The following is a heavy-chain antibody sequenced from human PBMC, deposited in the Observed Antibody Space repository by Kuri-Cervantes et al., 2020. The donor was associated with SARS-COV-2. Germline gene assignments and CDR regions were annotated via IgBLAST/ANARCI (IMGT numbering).Heavy chain of an antibody. V-gene: IGHV4-59*01. CDR2: IYYSGST. CDR1: GGSISSYY. CDR3: AREVEGSDAFDI. J-gene: IGHJ3*02. Sequence: SETLSLTCTVSGGSISSYYWSWIRQPPGKGLEWIGYIYYSGSTNYNPSLKSRVTISVDTSKNRFSLKLSSVTAADTAVYYCAREVEGSDAFDIWGQGTMVTVSS.